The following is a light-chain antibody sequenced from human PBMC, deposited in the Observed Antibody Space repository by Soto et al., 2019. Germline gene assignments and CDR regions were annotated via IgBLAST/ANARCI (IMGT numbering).Light chain of an antibody. CDR3: SSYTSSSTRV. V-gene: IGLV2-14*01. CDR2: EVS. J-gene: IGLJ1*01. Sequence: QSALTQPASVSGSTGKSITISCTGTSSDVGGYNYVSWYQQHPGKAPKLMIYEVSNRPSGVSNRFSGSKSGNTASLTISGLQAEDEADYYCSSYTSSSTRVFGAWTKLTVL. CDR1: SSDVGGYNY.